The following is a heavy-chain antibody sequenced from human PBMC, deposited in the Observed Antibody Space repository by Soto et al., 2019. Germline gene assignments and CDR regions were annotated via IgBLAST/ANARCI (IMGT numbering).Heavy chain of an antibody. CDR2: ISGSGGST. D-gene: IGHD6-19*01. V-gene: IGHV3-23*01. CDR1: GFTFSNYA. Sequence: GGSLRLSCAASGFTFSNYAMSWVRQAPGKGLEWVSAISGSGGSTYYADSVKGRFTISRDNSKNTLYLQMNSLRAEDTAVYYCAKDLSRAGTLTSSFDYWGQGTLVTVSS. J-gene: IGHJ4*02. CDR3: AKDLSRAGTLTSSFDY.